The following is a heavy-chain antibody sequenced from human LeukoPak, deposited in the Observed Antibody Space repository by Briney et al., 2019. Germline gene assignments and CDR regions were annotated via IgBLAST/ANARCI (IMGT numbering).Heavy chain of an antibody. CDR1: GFTFDDYA. D-gene: IGHD2-2*01. J-gene: IGHJ4*02. CDR3: AKGAGYCSSTSCFYFDY. Sequence: PGGSLRLSCAASGFTFDDYAMHWVRQAPGKGLEWVSGISWNSGSIGYADSVKGRFTISRDNAKNSLYLQMNSLRAEDTALYYCAKGAGYCSSTSCFYFDYWGQGTLVTVSS. V-gene: IGHV3-9*01. CDR2: ISWNSGSI.